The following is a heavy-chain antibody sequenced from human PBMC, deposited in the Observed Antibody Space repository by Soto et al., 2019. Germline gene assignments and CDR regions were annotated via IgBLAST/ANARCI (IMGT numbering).Heavy chain of an antibody. J-gene: IGHJ3*02. CDR1: GDSISNYY. CDR2: IYYSGST. CDR3: ARHLWVGSSWYHGAFDI. Sequence: QVQLQESGPGLVKPSETLSLTCTVSGDSISNYYWSWIRQPPGKGLEWIGYIYYSGSTNYNPTLKSRVTITVETSKNQFFMKLSSVTAAATAVYYCARHLWVGSSWYHGAFDIWGQGTMVTVSS. V-gene: IGHV4-59*08. D-gene: IGHD6-13*01.